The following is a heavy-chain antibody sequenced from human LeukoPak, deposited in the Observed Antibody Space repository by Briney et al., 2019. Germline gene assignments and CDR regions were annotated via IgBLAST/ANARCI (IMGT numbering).Heavy chain of an antibody. J-gene: IGHJ4*02. D-gene: IGHD3-10*01. CDR3: AGVFSGRRPFEL. CDR1: GGSINDYY. V-gene: IGHV4-59*03. Sequence: PSETLSLTCTVSGGSINDYYWNWLRQPPGKGLEWMGFIYYRGTTNNNPSLKSRVTTSIDTSKKQFSLNLSSVTAADTAIYDCAGVFSGRRPFELWGQGILVTVSS. CDR2: IYYRGTT.